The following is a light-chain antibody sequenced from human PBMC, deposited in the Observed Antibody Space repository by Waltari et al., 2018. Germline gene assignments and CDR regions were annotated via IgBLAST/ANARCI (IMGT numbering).Light chain of an antibody. Sequence: SALTQPASVSGSLGQSITFSCTGTSSDVGGYNYVAWYQQHPGKAPKLMIHDVSNRPSRVSIRFSGAKSGNTASLTISGLQADDEADYYCISYSSATPGNVVIGGGTKLTVL. CDR3: ISYSSATPGNVV. CDR1: SSDVGGYNY. V-gene: IGLV2-14*01. J-gene: IGLJ2*01. CDR2: DVS.